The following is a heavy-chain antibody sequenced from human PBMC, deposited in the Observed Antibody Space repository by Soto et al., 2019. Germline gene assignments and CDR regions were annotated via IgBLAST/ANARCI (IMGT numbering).Heavy chain of an antibody. J-gene: IGHJ6*02. CDR1: GFTFSSYA. CDR2: ISGSGGST. Sequence: PGGSLRLSCAASGFTFSSYAMSWFRQAPGKGLEWVSAISGSGGSTYYADFVKGRFTISRDNSKNTLYLQMNSLRAEDTAVYYCAKGGNGRNYYYGMDVWGQGTTVTVSS. V-gene: IGHV3-23*01. D-gene: IGHD1-1*01. CDR3: AKGGNGRNYYYGMDV.